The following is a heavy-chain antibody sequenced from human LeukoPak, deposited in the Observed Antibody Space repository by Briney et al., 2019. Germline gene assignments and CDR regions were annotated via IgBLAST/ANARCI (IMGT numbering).Heavy chain of an antibody. CDR1: GFTFSSYA. CDR2: ISYDGSNK. CDR3: AKDSAKKYDDY. Sequence: GGSLRLSCAASGFTFSSYAMHWVRQAPGKGLEWVAGISYDGSNKHYADSVKGRFTISRDNSKNTLYLQMNGLRAEDTAVYYCAKDSAKKYDDYWGQGTLVTVSS. V-gene: IGHV3-30*04. D-gene: IGHD2/OR15-2a*01. J-gene: IGHJ4*02.